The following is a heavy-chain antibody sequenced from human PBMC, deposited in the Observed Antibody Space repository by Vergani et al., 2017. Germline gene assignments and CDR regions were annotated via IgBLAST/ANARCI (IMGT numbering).Heavy chain of an antibody. Sequence: EVQLVESGGGLVKPGGSLRLSCAASGFTFSNYAMSWVRQAPGKGLEWVSGISGSGGSTYYADSVKGRFTISRDNSKNTLFLQMDSLRAEDTAVYYCARTGFPYGMDVWGQGTTVTVSS. CDR3: ARTGFPYGMDV. J-gene: IGHJ6*02. V-gene: IGHV3-23*04. CDR1: GFTFSNYA. D-gene: IGHD1-1*01. CDR2: ISGSGGST.